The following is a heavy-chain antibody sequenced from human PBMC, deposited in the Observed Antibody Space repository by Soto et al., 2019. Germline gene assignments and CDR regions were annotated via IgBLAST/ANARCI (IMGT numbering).Heavy chain of an antibody. J-gene: IGHJ6*02. CDR1: GASISTPGYT. D-gene: IGHD3-10*01. CDR3: ASATFGAVLRIEV. Sequence: QVRLQESGSGLIKPSQTLSLTCAVSGASISTPGYTWSWIRQPPGKGLEWIGYIYSSGASTYNPSLKIRATIALNASSNRFCLSVAAVTAADTAVYYCASATFGAVLRIEVWGQGTTVTVSS. CDR2: IYSSGAS. V-gene: IGHV4-30-2*01.